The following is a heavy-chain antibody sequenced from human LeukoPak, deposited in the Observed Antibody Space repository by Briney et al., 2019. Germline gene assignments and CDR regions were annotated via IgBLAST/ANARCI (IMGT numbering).Heavy chain of an antibody. CDR3: ARDTAYSFDY. J-gene: IGHJ4*02. D-gene: IGHD2-21*01. CDR2: ISPTTI. V-gene: IGHV3-48*01. Sequence: GGSLRLSCPASGFTFTSYSLNWVRQAPGKGLEWVSYISPTTIYYADSVRGRFTISRDDAKNSLYLQMNSLRAEDTAIYYCARDTAYSFDYWGQGTLVTVSS. CDR1: GFTFTSYS.